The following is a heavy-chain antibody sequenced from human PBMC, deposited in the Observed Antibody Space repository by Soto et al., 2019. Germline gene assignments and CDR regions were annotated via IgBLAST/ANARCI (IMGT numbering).Heavy chain of an antibody. CDR2: ISSGGDTK. CDR1: GFTFRSYS. CDR3: AKVGRLDCSSTSFYAPDY. V-gene: IGHV3-48*01. J-gene: IGHJ4*02. Sequence: GGSLRLSCAVSGFTFRSYSMHWVRQSPGKGLEWISYISSGGDTKYYADSVTGRFTISRDNAKDTLYLQMNSLRAEDTAVYYCAKVGRLDCSSTSFYAPDYWGQGTLVTVSS. D-gene: IGHD2-2*01.